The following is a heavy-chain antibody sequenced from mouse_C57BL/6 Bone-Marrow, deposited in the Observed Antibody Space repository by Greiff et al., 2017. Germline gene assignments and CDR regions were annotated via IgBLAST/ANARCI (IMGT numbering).Heavy chain of an antibody. D-gene: IGHD1-1*01. CDR3: ARSGITDY. CDR1: GYTFTSYW. CDR2: IYPNSGST. Sequence: QVQLQQPGAELVKPGASVKLSCKASGYTFTSYWMHWVKQRPGQGLEWIGMIYPNSGSTNYNEKFKSKATLTVDKSSSTAYMKLSSLTSEDAAVYYCARSGITDYWGQGTTLTVSA. V-gene: IGHV1-64*01. J-gene: IGHJ2*01.